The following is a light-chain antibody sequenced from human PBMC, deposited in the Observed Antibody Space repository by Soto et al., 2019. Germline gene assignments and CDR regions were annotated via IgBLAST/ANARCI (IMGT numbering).Light chain of an antibody. Sequence: EIVLTQSPGTLSLSPGERATLSCRASQSVSSNNLAWYQHRPGQAPRVVIYGASTRATGIPERFSGSGSGTDVTLTISRLEPEDFAVYYCQQYGRSPFTFGPGPKVDIK. J-gene: IGKJ3*01. CDR1: QSVSSNN. CDR3: QQYGRSPFT. V-gene: IGKV3-20*01. CDR2: GAS.